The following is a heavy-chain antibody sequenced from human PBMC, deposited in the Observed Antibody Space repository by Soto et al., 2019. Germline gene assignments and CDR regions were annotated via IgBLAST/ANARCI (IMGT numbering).Heavy chain of an antibody. CDR2: ISGSGGST. V-gene: IGHV3-23*01. D-gene: IGHD5-18*01. CDR1: GFTFSSYA. Sequence: EVQLLESGGGLVQPGGSLRLSCAASGFTFSSYAMSWVRQAPGKGRSWVSAISGSGGSTYYADSVKGRFTISQDNSKTTLYLQMNTLRAEDTAVYYCAKSVEMDTSEIDYWGQGTLVTVAS. J-gene: IGHJ4*02. CDR3: AKSVEMDTSEIDY.